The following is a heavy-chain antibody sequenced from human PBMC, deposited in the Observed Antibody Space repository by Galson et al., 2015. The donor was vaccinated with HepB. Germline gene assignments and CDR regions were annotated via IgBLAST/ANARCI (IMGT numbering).Heavy chain of an antibody. CDR2: IIPIFGTA. CDR1: GGTFSSYA. D-gene: IGHD2-15*01. CDR3: ARVAGGEVDPYYYYYYGMDV. J-gene: IGHJ6*02. Sequence: SVKVSCKASGGTFSSYAISWVRQAPGQGLEWMGGIIPIFGTANYAQKFQGRVTITADESTSTAYMELSSLRSEDTAVYYCARVAGGEVDPYYYYYYGMDVWGQGTTVTVSS. V-gene: IGHV1-69*13.